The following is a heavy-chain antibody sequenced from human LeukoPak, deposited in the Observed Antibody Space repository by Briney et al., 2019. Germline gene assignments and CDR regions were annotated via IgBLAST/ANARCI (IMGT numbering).Heavy chain of an antibody. CDR1: GFTFSSYS. V-gene: IGHV3-21*01. D-gene: IGHD1-26*01. CDR3: ARDLRGSQSAGVPSDY. CDR2: ISSSSSYI. J-gene: IGHJ4*02. Sequence: SGGSLRLSCAASGFTFSSYSMNWVRQAPGKGLEWVSSISSSSSYIYYADSVKGRFTISRDNAKNSLYLQMNSLRAEDTAVYYCARDLRGSQSAGVPSDYWGQGTLVTVSS.